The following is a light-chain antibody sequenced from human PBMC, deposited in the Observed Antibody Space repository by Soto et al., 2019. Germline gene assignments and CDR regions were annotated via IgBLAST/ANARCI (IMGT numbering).Light chain of an antibody. J-gene: IGKJ1*01. V-gene: IGKV3-20*01. CDR2: GTS. Sequence: EIVLTQSPGTLSLSPGEGVTLSCRASQTVSGSKLAWYQQKPGQAPRLLIYGTSSRATGIPDRFSGSGSGTDFTLTITRLEPEDFAVYYCHQYVRSPRTFGQGTKVEIK. CDR3: HQYVRSPRT. CDR1: QTVSGSK.